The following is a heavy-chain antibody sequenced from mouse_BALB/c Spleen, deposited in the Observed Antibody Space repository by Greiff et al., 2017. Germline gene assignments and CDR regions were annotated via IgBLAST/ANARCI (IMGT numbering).Heavy chain of an antibody. CDR1: GDSITSGY. CDR2: ISYSGST. CDR3: ARYPLELSYAMDY. V-gene: IGHV3-8*02. D-gene: IGHD2-10*02. J-gene: IGHJ4*01. Sequence: EVKLMESGPSLVKPSQTLSLTCSVTGDSITSGYWNWIRKFPGNKLEYMGYISYSGSTYYNPSLKSRISITRDTSKNQYYLQLNSVTTEDTATYYCARYPLELSYAMDYWGQGTSVTVSS.